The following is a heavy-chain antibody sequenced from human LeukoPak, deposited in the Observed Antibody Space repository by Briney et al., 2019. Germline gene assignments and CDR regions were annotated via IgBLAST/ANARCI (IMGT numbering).Heavy chain of an antibody. J-gene: IGHJ6*03. D-gene: IGHD1-14*01. CDR3: ARGRNWQTFYHYYMDV. CDR1: GGSFSGHY. Sequence: PSETLSLTCGVSGGSFSGHYWTWLRQTPGKGLEWMGEINHGGVTNYNPSLKSRVGISIDTSTNEISLNMSSVTAADTGIYYCARGRNWQTFYHYYMDVWGKGATVTVS. V-gene: IGHV4-34*01. CDR2: INHGGVT.